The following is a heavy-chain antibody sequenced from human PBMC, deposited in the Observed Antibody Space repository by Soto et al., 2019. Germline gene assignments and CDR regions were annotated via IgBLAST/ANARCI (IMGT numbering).Heavy chain of an antibody. Sequence: ASVKVSCKASGYTFTRYYMHWVRQAPGQGLEWMGTINPSGGSTFYAQKFQGRVTMTRDTSTSTVHMDLRSLRSEDTAVYYCARGYYSNWFDPWGQGTLVTVSS. V-gene: IGHV1-46*01. CDR3: ARGYYSNWFDP. CDR2: INPSGGST. D-gene: IGHD3-22*01. J-gene: IGHJ5*02. CDR1: GYTFTRYY.